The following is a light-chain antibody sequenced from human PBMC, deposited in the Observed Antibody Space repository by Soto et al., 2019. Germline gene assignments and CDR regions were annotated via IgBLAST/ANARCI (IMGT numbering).Light chain of an antibody. V-gene: IGKV3-20*01. J-gene: IGKJ1*01. CDR1: QRVSSTY. CDR3: QQYGSSPQT. Sequence: EIVLTQSPGTLSLSPGERATLSCRASQRVSSTYLAWYQQKPGQAPRLLIYGASSRATGITDRFTGSGSGTDFSLTISRLEPEDFAVYYCQQYGSSPQTFGQGTKVDIK. CDR2: GAS.